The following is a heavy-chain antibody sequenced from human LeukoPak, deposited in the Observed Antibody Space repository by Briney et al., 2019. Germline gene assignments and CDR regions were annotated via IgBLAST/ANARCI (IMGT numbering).Heavy chain of an antibody. CDR2: IIPIFGTA. CDR3: ARGWDTGYYDSRGDY. J-gene: IGHJ4*02. V-gene: IGHV1-69*01. CDR1: GGTFSSYA. D-gene: IGHD3-22*01. Sequence: SVKVSCKASGGTFSSYAISWVRQAPGQGLEWMGGIIPIFGTANYAQKFQGRVTITADESTSTAYMELSSLRSEDTAVYYCARGWDTGYYDSRGDYWGQGTLVTVSS.